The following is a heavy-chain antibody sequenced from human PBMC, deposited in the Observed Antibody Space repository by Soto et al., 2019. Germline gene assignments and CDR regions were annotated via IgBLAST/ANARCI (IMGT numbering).Heavy chain of an antibody. CDR2: ISSSSSYI. CDR1: GFTFSSYS. J-gene: IGHJ5*02. CDR3: ARDRLPDDGKLEGTGEFDP. V-gene: IGHV3-21*01. Sequence: GGSLRLSCAASGFTFSSYSMNWVRQAPGKGLEWVSSISSSSSYIYYADSVKGRFTISRDNAKNSLYLQMNSLRAEDTAVYYCARDRLPDDGKLEGTGEFDPWGHETAVTVSS. D-gene: IGHD3-10*01.